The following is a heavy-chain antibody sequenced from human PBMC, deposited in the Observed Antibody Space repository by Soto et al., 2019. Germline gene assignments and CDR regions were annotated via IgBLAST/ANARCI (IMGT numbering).Heavy chain of an antibody. D-gene: IGHD2-8*01. CDR2: IVPLSGTA. J-gene: IGHJ1*01. CDR3: ASGVAEDRFEF. Sequence: QVPLVQSGAEVRKPGSSVKVSCQASRNTFNIFAFSWVRQAPGQGLQFVGGIVPLSGTAKSAQEFQDRVTLTADESTSTIDMELRTLQSDDTAIFYSASGVAEDRFEFWGQGTLVTVSS. CDR1: RNTFNIFA. V-gene: IGHV1-69*01.